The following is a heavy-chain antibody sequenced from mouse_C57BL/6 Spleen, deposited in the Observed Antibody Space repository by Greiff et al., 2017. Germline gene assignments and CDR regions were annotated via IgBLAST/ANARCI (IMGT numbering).Heavy chain of an antibody. CDR3: ARSDYLPKEFAY. V-gene: IGHV1-64*01. CDR2: IHPNSGST. D-gene: IGHD2-1*01. Sequence: QVQLQQPGAELVKPGASVKLSCKASGYTFTSYWMHWVKQRPGQGLEWIGMIHPNSGSTNYNEKFKSKATLTVDKSSSTAYMQLSSLTSEDSAVYYCARSDYLPKEFAYWGQGTLVTVSA. CDR1: GYTFTSYW. J-gene: IGHJ3*01.